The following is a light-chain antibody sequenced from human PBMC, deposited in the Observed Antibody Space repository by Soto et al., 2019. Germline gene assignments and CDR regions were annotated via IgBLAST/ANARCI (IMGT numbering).Light chain of an antibody. CDR3: QQYGSSPGT. J-gene: IGKJ1*01. CDR2: DAS. Sequence: EIVLTQSPGTLSLSPGERATLSCRATESVVSNYLAWYQLKPGQAPRLLIYDASSRATGIPDRFSGSESGTDFTLTISRLEPEDFAVYYCQQYGSSPGTFGQGTKVDIK. CDR1: ESVVSNY. V-gene: IGKV3-20*01.